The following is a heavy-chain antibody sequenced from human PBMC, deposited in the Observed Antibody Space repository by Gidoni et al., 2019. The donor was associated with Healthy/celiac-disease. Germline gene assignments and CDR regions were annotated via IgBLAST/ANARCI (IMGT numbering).Heavy chain of an antibody. J-gene: IGHJ3*02. D-gene: IGHD1-26*01. CDR1: GGSLRSGGYS. Sequence: QLQLQESGSGLVKPSQPLSLTCALPGGSLRSGGYSWIWIRQPPGKGLEWIGYIYHSGSTYYNPSLKSRVTKSVDRSKNQFSLKLSSVTAADTAVYYCATAYPEGKMGDAFDIWGQGTMVTVSS. CDR2: IYHSGST. V-gene: IGHV4-30-2*01. CDR3: ATAYPEGKMGDAFDI.